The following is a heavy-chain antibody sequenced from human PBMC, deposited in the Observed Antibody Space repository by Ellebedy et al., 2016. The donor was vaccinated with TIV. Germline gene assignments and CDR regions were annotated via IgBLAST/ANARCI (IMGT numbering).Heavy chain of an antibody. CDR2: SISYTGET. CDR1: GYIFTSYG. V-gene: IGHV1-18*01. CDR3: AREGFDY. J-gene: IGHJ4*02. Sequence: ASVKVSCKASGYIFTSYGVTWVRQVPGQGLEWMGSISYTGETNYLQKFRGRVTMTTDTSTNTAYMELTNLRFDDTGLYYCAREGFDYWGQGTLVAVSS.